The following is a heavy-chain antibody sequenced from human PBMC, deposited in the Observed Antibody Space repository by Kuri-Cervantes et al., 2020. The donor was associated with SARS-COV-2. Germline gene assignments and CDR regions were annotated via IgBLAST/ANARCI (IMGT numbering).Heavy chain of an antibody. CDR2: IIPIFGTA. CDR1: GGTFSSYA. J-gene: IGHJ6*02. V-gene: IGHV1-69*13. D-gene: IGHD3-10*01. Sequence: SVKVSCKASGGTFSSYAISWVRQAPGQGLEWMGGIIPIFGTANYAQKFQGRVTITADESTSTAYMELSSLRSEDTAVYYCARDSWVTMVRGVITYYYGMDVWGQGTTVTVSS. CDR3: ARDSWVTMVRGVITYYYGMDV.